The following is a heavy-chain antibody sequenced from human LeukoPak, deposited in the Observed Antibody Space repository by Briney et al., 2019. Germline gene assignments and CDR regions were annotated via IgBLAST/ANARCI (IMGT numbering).Heavy chain of an antibody. Sequence: PGGSLRLSCAACGFTFSSYEMNWVRQAPGEGLEWVSYISSSGSTIYYADSVKGRFTISRDNAKNSLYLQMNSLRAEDTAVYYCARADIAVAGTYDYWGQGTLVTVSS. CDR1: GFTFSSYE. CDR2: ISSSGSTI. CDR3: ARADIAVAGTYDY. D-gene: IGHD6-19*01. V-gene: IGHV3-48*03. J-gene: IGHJ4*02.